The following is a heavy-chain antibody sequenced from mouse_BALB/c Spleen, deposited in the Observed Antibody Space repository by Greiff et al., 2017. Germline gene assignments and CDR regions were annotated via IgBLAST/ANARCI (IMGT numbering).Heavy chain of an antibody. D-gene: IGHD2-1*01. CDR1: GYTFTSYV. CDR3: ARGDYYGNYAWFAY. Sequence: QLQQSGPELVKPGASVKMSCKASGYTFTSYVMHWVKQKPGQGLEWIGYINPYNDGTKYNEKFKGKATLTSDKSSSTAYMELSSLTFEDSAVYYCARGDYYGNYAWFAYWGQGTLVTVSA. CDR2: INPYNDGT. V-gene: IGHV1-14*01. J-gene: IGHJ3*01.